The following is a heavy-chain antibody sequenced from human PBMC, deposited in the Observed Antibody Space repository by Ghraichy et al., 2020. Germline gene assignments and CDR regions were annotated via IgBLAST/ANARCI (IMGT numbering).Heavy chain of an antibody. D-gene: IGHD3-22*01. CDR2: IYYSGST. V-gene: IGHV4-61*01. CDR3: ARGGTLNYYDSSGYYY. J-gene: IGHJ4*02. Sequence: SETLSLTCTVSGGSVSSGSYYWSWIRQPPGKGLEWIGYIYYSGSTNYNPSLKSRVTISVDTSKNQFSLKLSSVTAADTAVYYCARGGTLNYYDSSGYYYWGQGTLVTVSS. CDR1: GGSVSSGSYY.